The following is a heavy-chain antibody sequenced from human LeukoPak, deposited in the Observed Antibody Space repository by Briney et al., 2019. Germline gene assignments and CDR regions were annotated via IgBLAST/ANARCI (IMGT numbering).Heavy chain of an antibody. V-gene: IGHV3-11*04. CDR2: ISASGDTI. J-gene: IGHJ4*02. D-gene: IGHD1-26*01. CDR3: ARDPSWEILSYFDY. CDR1: GFTFRNYY. Sequence: GGSLRLSCAASGFTFRNYYMTWIRQAPGKGLEWVSYISASGDTIYYGDSVGGRFTISRDNAKNSLYLDMNTLKAEDTAVYYCARDPSWEILSYFDYWGQGTLVTVSS.